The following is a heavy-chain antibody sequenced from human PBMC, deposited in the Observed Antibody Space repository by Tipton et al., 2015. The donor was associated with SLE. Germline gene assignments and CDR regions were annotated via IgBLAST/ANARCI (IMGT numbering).Heavy chain of an antibody. Sequence: TLSLTCSVSGGSISTGTYYWTWVRQPPGKGLEWIGYIFFSGSTKYNPSLKSRLTMSVDTSENHFSLRLSSLTAADTAVYYCARESKDYYDVSGYGGFDYWGQGTLVTVSS. D-gene: IGHD3-22*01. J-gene: IGHJ4*02. V-gene: IGHV4-31*03. CDR1: GGSISTGTYY. CDR3: ARESKDYYDVSGYGGFDY. CDR2: IFFSGST.